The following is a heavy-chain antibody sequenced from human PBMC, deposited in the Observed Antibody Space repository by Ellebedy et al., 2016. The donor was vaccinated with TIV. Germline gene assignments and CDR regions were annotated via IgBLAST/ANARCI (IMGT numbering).Heavy chain of an antibody. CDR1: GFSLSRSQMG. D-gene: IGHD1-26*01. Sequence: SGPTLVXPTQTLTLTCTFSGFSLSRSQMGVAWIRQPPGKALEWLALIDWDDDKHYSTSLKTRLTISKDTSKNQVVLTMTNMDPVDTATYYCARSSGSYCDYWGQGTLVTVSS. J-gene: IGHJ4*02. CDR3: ARSSGSYCDY. CDR2: IDWDDDK. V-gene: IGHV2-70*01.